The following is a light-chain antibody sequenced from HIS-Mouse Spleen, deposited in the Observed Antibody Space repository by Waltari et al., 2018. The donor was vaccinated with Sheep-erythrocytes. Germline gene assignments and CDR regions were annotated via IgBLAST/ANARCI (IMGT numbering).Light chain of an antibody. CDR1: SSYVGSYNL. CDR3: CSYAGSYNHV. J-gene: IGLJ1*01. Sequence: QSALTQPASVSGSPGQSITISCTGTSSYVGSYNLVSWYQQHPGKAPKLMIYDVSKRPSGVPDRFSGSKSGNTASLTISGLQAEDEADYYCCSYAGSYNHVFATGTKVTVL. CDR2: DVS. V-gene: IGLV2-23*02.